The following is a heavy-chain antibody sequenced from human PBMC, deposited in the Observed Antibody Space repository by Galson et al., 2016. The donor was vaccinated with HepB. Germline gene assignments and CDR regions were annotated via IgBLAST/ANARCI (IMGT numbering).Heavy chain of an antibody. Sequence: SLRLSCAASGFTFSSYGMHWVRQAPGKGLGWVAIIWYDGSDKYYADSVKGRFTISRDNSKNKLYLQMNSLRAEDTAVYYCARDPQYQLTNYYYYGMDVWGQGTTVTV. D-gene: IGHD2-2*01. CDR3: ARDPQYQLTNYYYYGMDV. CDR2: IWYDGSDK. CDR1: GFTFSSYG. V-gene: IGHV3-33*01. J-gene: IGHJ6*02.